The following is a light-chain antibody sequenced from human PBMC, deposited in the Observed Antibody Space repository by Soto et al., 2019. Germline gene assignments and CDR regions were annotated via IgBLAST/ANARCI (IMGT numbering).Light chain of an antibody. CDR2: GAS. CDR3: LQHNVFPRT. J-gene: IGKJ1*01. V-gene: IGKV3-15*01. CDR1: QSISGA. Sequence: EIVMTQSPVTLSVSPGGRATLSCRASQSISGALAWYQQKPGQAPRLLIHGASTRATSFPARFSGSGSGTDFTLTISSLQPEDFATYYCLQHNVFPRTFGQGTKVDIK.